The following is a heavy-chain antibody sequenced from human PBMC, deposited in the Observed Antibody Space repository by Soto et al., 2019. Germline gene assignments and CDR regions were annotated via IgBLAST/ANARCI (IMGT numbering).Heavy chain of an antibody. CDR1: GFTFSSYW. Sequence: GGSLRLSCAASGFTFSSYWMSWVRQAPGKGLEWVANIKQDGSEKYYVDSVKGRFTISRDNAKNSLYLQMNSLRAEDTAVYYCARDGIVVVPAAMALDAFDIWGQGTMVTVSS. V-gene: IGHV3-7*05. CDR2: IKQDGSEK. J-gene: IGHJ3*02. D-gene: IGHD2-2*01. CDR3: ARDGIVVVPAAMALDAFDI.